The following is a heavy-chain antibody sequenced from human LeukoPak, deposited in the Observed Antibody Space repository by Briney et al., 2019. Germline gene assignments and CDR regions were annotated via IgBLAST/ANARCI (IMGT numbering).Heavy chain of an antibody. Sequence: GASVKVSCKASGYTLTGYYMHWVRQAPGQGLEWMGWINPNSGGTNYAQKFQGRVTMTRDTSISTAYMELSRLRSDDTAVYYCARDSSGWYFFDYWGQGTLVTVSS. CDR2: INPNSGGT. D-gene: IGHD6-19*01. CDR3: ARDSSGWYFFDY. V-gene: IGHV1-2*02. J-gene: IGHJ4*02. CDR1: GYTLTGYY.